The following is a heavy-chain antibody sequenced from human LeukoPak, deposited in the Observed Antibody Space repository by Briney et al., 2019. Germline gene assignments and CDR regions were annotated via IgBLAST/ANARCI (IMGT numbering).Heavy chain of an antibody. V-gene: IGHV3-20*04. CDR1: GFTLDDYG. Sequence: GGSLRLSCAASGFTLDDYGMSWVRQAPGTGLEWVSGINWNGGGTGYVDSVKGRFTISRDNAKNALYLQMNSLRAEDTAMYYCVRDLRTGSYGNYIDHWNQGTLVTVSS. CDR2: INWNGGGT. D-gene: IGHD1-26*01. J-gene: IGHJ4*02. CDR3: VRDLRTGSYGNYIDH.